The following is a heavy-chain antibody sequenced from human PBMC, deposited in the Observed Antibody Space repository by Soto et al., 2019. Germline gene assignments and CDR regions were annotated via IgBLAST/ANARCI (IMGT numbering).Heavy chain of an antibody. CDR1: GYSFTTYF. J-gene: IGHJ4*02. Sequence: QVQLVQSGAEVNKPGASVKFSCKTSGYSFTTYFLHWVRQAPGQGLEWIGIIHPSADTTNYAQKFQGRVTVTRDTSTSTGYMDLRSLRSEATAVYFCAREYGGSRVCDYWGQGTLVTVSS. V-gene: IGHV1-46*01. CDR2: IHPSADTT. CDR3: AREYGGSRVCDY. D-gene: IGHD1-26*01.